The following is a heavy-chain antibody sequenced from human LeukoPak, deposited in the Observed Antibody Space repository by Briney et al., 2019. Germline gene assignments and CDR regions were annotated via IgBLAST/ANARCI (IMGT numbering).Heavy chain of an antibody. D-gene: IGHD3-22*01. CDR3: ARDRGYYYDSSGDGYFDY. Sequence: GGSLRLSCAASGFTFDDYGMSWVRQAPGKGLEWVSGINWNGGSTGYADSVKGRLTISRDNAKNSLYLQMNSLRAEDTALYYCARDRGYYYDSSGDGYFDYWGQGTLVTVSS. CDR2: INWNGGST. CDR1: GFTFDDYG. J-gene: IGHJ4*02. V-gene: IGHV3-20*04.